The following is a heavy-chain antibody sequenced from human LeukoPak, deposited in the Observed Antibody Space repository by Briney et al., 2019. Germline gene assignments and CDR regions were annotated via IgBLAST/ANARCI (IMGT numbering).Heavy chain of an antibody. CDR3: TREGDNSTPDY. CDR1: GFTFSTYE. J-gene: IGHJ4*02. D-gene: IGHD2/OR15-2a*01. CDR2: ISPNGRSK. Sequence: QPGGSLRLSCAASGFTFSTYEMNWVRQAPGKGLEWVSYISPNGRSKNYADSVKGRFTISRDNAKNSLYLQMNSLRAEDTAIYYCTREGDNSTPDYWGQGTLVTVSS. V-gene: IGHV3-48*03.